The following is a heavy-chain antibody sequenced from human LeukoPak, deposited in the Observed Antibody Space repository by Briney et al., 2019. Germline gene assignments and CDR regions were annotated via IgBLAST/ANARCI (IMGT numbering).Heavy chain of an antibody. CDR3: ARHVRGAFDI. D-gene: IGHD3-3*01. J-gene: IGHJ3*02. CDR1: GDSVSSNSAA. CDR2: TYYRSKWVN. V-gene: IGHV6-1*01. Sequence: SQTLSLTCAISGDSVSSNSAAWNSIRQSPSRGLEWLGRTYYRSKWVNDYAVSVKSRISINADTSKNQFSLQLNSVTPEDTAVYYCARHVRGAFDIWGQGTMVTVSS.